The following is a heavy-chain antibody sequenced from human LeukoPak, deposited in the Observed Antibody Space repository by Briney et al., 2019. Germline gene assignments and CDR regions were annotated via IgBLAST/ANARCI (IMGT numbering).Heavy chain of an antibody. Sequence: SETLSLTCTVSGGSISSGGHSWSWIRQPPGKGLEWIGYIYHSGSGSTYYNPSLTSRVTISIDKSKNQFSLKLNSVTAADTAVYYCARINDFWSGPTLDVWGQGTTVTVSS. J-gene: IGHJ6*02. D-gene: IGHD3-3*01. CDR3: ARINDFWSGPTLDV. CDR2: IYHSGSGST. CDR1: GGSISSGGHS. V-gene: IGHV4-30-2*01.